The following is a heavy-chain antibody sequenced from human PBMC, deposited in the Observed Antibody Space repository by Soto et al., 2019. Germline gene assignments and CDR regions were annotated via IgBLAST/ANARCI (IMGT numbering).Heavy chain of an antibody. V-gene: IGHV1-69*12. J-gene: IGHJ3*02. CDR1: GGTFSSYA. CDR3: AYGKTGTTIAYAFDI. Sequence: QVQLVQSGAEVKKPGSSVKVSCKASGGTFSSYAINWVRQAPGQGLEWMGGIISIFGTANYAQKFQGRVTITADESTSTAYMERSSLRSEDTAVYYCAYGKTGTTIAYAFDIWGQGTMVTVSS. CDR2: IISIFGTA. D-gene: IGHD1-7*01.